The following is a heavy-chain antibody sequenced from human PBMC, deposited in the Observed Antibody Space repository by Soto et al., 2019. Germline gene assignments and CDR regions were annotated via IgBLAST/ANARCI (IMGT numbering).Heavy chain of an antibody. V-gene: IGHV1-3*01. J-gene: IGHJ6*03. CDR3: VRHGDFGSGIRGYHYYMAV. D-gene: IGHD3-3*01. CDR2: INAGNGNT. Sequence: QWLRHSTRQRLEWMGWINAGNGNTKYSQKFQGRVTITRDTSASTAYMELSSLRSEDTAVYFCVRHGDFGSGIRGYHYYMAVWGKGTTVTVSS.